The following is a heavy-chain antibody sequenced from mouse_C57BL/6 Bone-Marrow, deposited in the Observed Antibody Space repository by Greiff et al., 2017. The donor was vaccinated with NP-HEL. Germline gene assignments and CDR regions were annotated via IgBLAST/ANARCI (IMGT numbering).Heavy chain of an antibody. D-gene: IGHD1-1*01. J-gene: IGHJ2*01. CDR2: IDPNSGGT. CDR1: GYTFPSYW. V-gene: IGHV1-72*01. Sequence: QVQLKQPGAELVKPGASVKLSCKASGYTFPSYWMHWVKQRPGRGLEWIGRIDPNSGGTKYNEKFKSKATLTVDKPSSTAYMQLSSLTSEDSAVYYCAREGYITTVVADDYWGQGTTLTVSS. CDR3: AREGYITTVVADDY.